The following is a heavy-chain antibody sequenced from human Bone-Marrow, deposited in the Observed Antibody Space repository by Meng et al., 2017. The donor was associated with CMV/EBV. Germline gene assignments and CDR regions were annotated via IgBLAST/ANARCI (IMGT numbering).Heavy chain of an antibody. Sequence: SETLSLTCTVSGGSISSYYWSWIRQPAGKGLEWIGRIYTSGSTNYNPSLKSRVTISVDTSKNQFSLKLSSVTAADTAVYYCARSDRNYCTNGVCYKYWGQGTLVTVSS. J-gene: IGHJ4*02. CDR1: GGSISSYY. D-gene: IGHD2-8*01. V-gene: IGHV4-4*07. CDR3: ARSDRNYCTNGVCYKY. CDR2: IYTSGST.